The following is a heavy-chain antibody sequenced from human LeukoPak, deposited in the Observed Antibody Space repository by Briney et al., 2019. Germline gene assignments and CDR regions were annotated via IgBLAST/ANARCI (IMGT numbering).Heavy chain of an antibody. CDR3: ARDQGAGSAYDWDH. V-gene: IGHV4-59*12. D-gene: IGHD5-12*01. J-gene: IGHJ4*02. Sequence: PSETLSLTCTVSGGSISSFYWSWIRQAPGKGLEWIGYIYYSGNTNYNPSLKSRVTISVDTSKNQFSLKLSSVTAADTAVYYCARDQGAGSAYDWDHWGQGTLVTVSS. CDR1: GGSISSFY. CDR2: IYYSGNT.